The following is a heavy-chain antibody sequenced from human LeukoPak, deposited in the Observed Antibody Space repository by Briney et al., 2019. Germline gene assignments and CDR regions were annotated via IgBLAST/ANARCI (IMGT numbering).Heavy chain of an antibody. Sequence: GGSLRLSCAASGFPFTTYAMSWVRQAPGKGLEWASGIYGGGGTYYADSVKGRFSISRDNSKNTLYLQMNSLRTEDTAVYSCARDLICSGGSCYSDYWGQGTLVTVSS. CDR2: IYGGGGT. D-gene: IGHD2-15*01. CDR1: GFPFTTYA. J-gene: IGHJ4*02. CDR3: ARDLICSGGSCYSDY. V-gene: IGHV3-53*01.